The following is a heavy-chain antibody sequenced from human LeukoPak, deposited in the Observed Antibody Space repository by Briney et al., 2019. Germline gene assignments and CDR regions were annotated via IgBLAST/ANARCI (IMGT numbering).Heavy chain of an antibody. CDR1: GGSISSYY. CDR3: GSDWPAARDFDY. D-gene: IGHD2-2*01. V-gene: IGHV4-59*01. CDR2: IFYSGST. Sequence: KPSETLSLTCTVSGGSISSYYWSWIRQPPGKGLEYIGYIFYSGSTNYNPSFNNRLTMSVTTSMNQSSQKLSSLTTADSAVDYCGSDWPAARDFDYWGQGTMVTVSS. J-gene: IGHJ4*02.